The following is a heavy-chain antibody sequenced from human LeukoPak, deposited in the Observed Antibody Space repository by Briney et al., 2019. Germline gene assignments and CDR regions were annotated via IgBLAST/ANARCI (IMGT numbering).Heavy chain of an antibody. CDR1: GGSISSGGYY. CDR2: IYYSGST. CDR3: ARRGWAIDDAFDI. J-gene: IGHJ3*02. D-gene: IGHD6-19*01. Sequence: SETLSLTCTVSGGSISSGGYYWSWIRQHPGKGLEWIGYIYYSGSTYYNPSLKSRVTISVDTSKNQFSLKLSSVTAADTAVYYCARRGWAIDDAFDIWGQGTMVTVSS. V-gene: IGHV4-31*03.